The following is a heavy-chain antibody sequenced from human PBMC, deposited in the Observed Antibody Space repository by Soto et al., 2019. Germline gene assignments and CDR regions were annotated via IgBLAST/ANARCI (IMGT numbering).Heavy chain of an antibody. CDR3: ARGLYSGYYEYYFDY. CDR1: GGSICSGGYS. CDR2: IYHSGST. Sequence: SETLSLTCAFSGGSICSGGYSWSCIRQPPGKGLEWIGYIYHSGSTYYNPSLKSRVTISVDRSKNQFSLKLSSVTAADTAVYYCARGLYSGYYEYYFDYWGQGTLVTLSA. D-gene: IGHD5-12*01. J-gene: IGHJ4*02. V-gene: IGHV4-30-2*01.